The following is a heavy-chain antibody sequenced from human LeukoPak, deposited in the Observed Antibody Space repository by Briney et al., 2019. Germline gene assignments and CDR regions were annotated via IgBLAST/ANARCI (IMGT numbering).Heavy chain of an antibody. CDR1: CGSISSCSHY. V-gene: IGHV4-39*01. CDR2: IYYSGNS. CDR3: ARLSYGSGSHYNFYFDF. J-gene: IGHJ4*02. Sequence: SDTLCLLCTVSCGSISSCSHYLGLIRQPPGKELAWIGNIYYSGNSYYNPSLKSRVTISVDASKNQFSLNLSSVTAADTAVYYCARLSYGSGSHYNFYFDFWGQGTLVTVSA. D-gene: IGHD3-10*01.